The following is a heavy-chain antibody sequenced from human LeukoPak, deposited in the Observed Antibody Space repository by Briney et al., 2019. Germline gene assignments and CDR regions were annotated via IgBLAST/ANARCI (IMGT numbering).Heavy chain of an antibody. CDR1: RASVRSNC. CDR2: THHSGST. V-gene: IGHV4-59*02. D-gene: IGHD6-13*01. Sequence: SETLSLTCSVSRASVRSNCSSCVRQPPGKGLEWIGYTHHSGSTSYNPSLRSRVTISLDMSKNKDSLELTSVTAADSAMYYCAGGYVECSSPSGTDFWGQGTPVTVSS. J-gene: IGHJ4*01. CDR3: AGGYVECSSPSGTDF.